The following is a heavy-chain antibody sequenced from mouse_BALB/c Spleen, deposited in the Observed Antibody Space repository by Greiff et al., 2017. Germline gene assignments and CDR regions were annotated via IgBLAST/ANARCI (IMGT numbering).Heavy chain of an antibody. CDR1: GYTFTDYN. CDR3: ARPFYYGYTFAY. D-gene: IGHD1-2*01. CDR2: IYPYNGGT. J-gene: IGHJ3*01. Sequence: EVQLQQSGPELVKPGASVKISCKASGYTFTDYNMHWVKQSHGKSLEWIGYIYPYNGGTGYNQKFKSKATLTVDNSSSTAYMELRSLTSEDSAVYYCARPFYYGYTFAYWGQGTLVTVSA. V-gene: IGHV1S29*02.